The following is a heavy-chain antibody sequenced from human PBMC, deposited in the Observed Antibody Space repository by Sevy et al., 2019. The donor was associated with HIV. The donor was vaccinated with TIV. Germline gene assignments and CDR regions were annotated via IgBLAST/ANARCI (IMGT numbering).Heavy chain of an antibody. Sequence: SETLSLTCSVSGGSISKIGNYWGWVRQPPGERLEWIGDIFHTGKPNYNPSLKSRVTISLDTSKNQFSLKLSSVTAADTAVYYCAKIYDYWGPGALVTVSS. V-gene: IGHV4-39*01. CDR3: AKIYDY. CDR2: IFHTGKP. D-gene: IGHD3-3*01. J-gene: IGHJ4*02. CDR1: GGSISKIGNY.